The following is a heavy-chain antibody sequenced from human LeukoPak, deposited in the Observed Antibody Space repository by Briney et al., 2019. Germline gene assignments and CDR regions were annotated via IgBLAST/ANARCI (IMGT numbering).Heavy chain of an antibody. D-gene: IGHD2-21*02. J-gene: IGHJ3*02. Sequence: PGGSLRLSCGGSGFTFSSYWMSWVRQAPGKGLEWVANIKQDGSEKYYVDSVKGRFTISRDNAKNSLYLQMNSLRAEDTAVYYCARICGGDCYSSDAFDIWGQGTMVTVSS. CDR3: ARICGGDCYSSDAFDI. CDR1: GFTFSSYW. V-gene: IGHV3-7*01. CDR2: IKQDGSEK.